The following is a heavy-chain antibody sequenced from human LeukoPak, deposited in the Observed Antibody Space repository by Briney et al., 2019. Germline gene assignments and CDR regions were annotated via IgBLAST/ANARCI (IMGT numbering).Heavy chain of an antibody. CDR1: GGTFSNHA. D-gene: IGHD3-22*01. CDR3: ARLREGYYYDSSGYYPNWFDP. V-gene: IGHV1-69*13. J-gene: IGHJ5*02. Sequence: SVKVSCKASGGTFSNHAISRVRQAPGQGLEWMGGIIPIFGTTNYAQKFQGRVTITADESTSTAYMELSSLRSEDTAVYYCARLREGYYYDSSGYYPNWFDPWGQGTLVTVSS. CDR2: IIPIFGTT.